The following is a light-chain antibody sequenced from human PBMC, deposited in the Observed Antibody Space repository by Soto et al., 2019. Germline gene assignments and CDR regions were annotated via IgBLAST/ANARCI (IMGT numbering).Light chain of an antibody. CDR3: QQYCRSWT. Sequence: DIQMTQSPSTLSASLGDSVTITCRASQSISTSLAWYQQNAGKPPRLLIYAASSLDSGVPLRFTGSGSGTGFSLTINSLEPDDFATYYCQQYCRSWTFGQGTKVDIK. CDR2: AAS. J-gene: IGKJ1*01. V-gene: IGKV1-5*01. CDR1: QSISTS.